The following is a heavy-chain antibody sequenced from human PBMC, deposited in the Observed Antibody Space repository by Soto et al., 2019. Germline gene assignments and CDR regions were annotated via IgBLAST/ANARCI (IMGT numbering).Heavy chain of an antibody. CDR1: GGSVSSGSYY. Sequence: SETLSLTCTVSGGSVSSGSYYWSWIRQPPGKGLEWIGYIYYSGSANYNPSLKSRVTISVDTSKNQFSLKLSSVTAADTAVYYCARGFYYGSGSSLDYWGQGTLVTVSS. V-gene: IGHV4-61*01. CDR2: IYYSGSA. J-gene: IGHJ4*02. D-gene: IGHD3-10*01. CDR3: ARGFYYGSGSSLDY.